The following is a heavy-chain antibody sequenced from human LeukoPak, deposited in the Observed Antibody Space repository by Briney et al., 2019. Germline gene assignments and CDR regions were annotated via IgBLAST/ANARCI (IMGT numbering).Heavy chain of an antibody. D-gene: IGHD2-2*01. CDR1: GGSISSYS. Sequence: PSETLSLTCTVSGGSISSYSWSWIRQPPGKGLEWIGYIYHSGSTYYNPSLKSRVTISVDRSKNQFSLKLSSVTAADTAVYYCARTLTSPQVVPAATTSVDYYYYDMDVWGQGTTVTVSS. V-gene: IGHV4-4*09. J-gene: IGHJ6*02. CDR3: ARTLTSPQVVPAATTSVDYYYYDMDV. CDR2: IYHSGST.